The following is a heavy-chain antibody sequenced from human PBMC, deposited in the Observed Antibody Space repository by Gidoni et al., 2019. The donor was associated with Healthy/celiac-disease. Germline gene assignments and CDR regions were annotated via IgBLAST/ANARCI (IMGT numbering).Heavy chain of an antibody. D-gene: IGHD6-13*01. CDR1: GGSIRRRSYH. J-gene: IGHJ6*03. CDR2: IYYSRST. V-gene: IGHV4-39*01. Sequence: QLPLQESGPGLVQPSETLSLTCSVSGGSIRRRSYHWGWIRQPPGKGLEGIGSIYYSRSTYHNPSLKSRVTRSVETSKNQLSLKLRSVTAADTAVYYCARHVIAAAGNYYYYMDVWGKGTTVTVSS. CDR3: ARHVIAAAGNYYYYMDV.